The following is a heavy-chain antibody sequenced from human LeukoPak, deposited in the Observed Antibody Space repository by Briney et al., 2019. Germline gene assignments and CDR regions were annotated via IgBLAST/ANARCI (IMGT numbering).Heavy chain of an antibody. CDR3: ARCPESSGYYYELDS. V-gene: IGHV3-30*03. D-gene: IGHD3-22*01. Sequence: PGGSLRLSCAASGFTFSIYGMHWVRQAPGKGLEWVAVISYHGNNKYFADSVKGRFTIYRDNSKKTLYLQMDSLRTEDTAVYYCARCPESSGYYYELDSWGQGTLVTVSS. J-gene: IGHJ4*02. CDR1: GFTFSIYG. CDR2: ISYHGNNK.